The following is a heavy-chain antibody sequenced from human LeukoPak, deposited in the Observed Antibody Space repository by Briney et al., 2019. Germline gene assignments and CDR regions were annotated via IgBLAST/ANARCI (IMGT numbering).Heavy chain of an antibody. V-gene: IGHV4-61*02. J-gene: IGHJ2*01. CDR2: VHTTGSL. CDR3: ARGTKSPRTTVLTSFWYFDL. CDR1: GGSITSDVLY. D-gene: IGHD4-17*01. Sequence: SQTLSLTCTVSGGSITSDVLYWNWIRQSAEKGLEWIGRVHTTGSLDYNPSLKSRVTISIDTSSNHFSLMMDSVTTTDTAVYYCARGTKSPRTTVLTSFWYFDLWGRGTLVSVS.